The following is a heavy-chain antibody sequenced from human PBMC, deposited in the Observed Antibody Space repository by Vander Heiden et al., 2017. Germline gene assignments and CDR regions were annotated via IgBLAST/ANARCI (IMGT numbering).Heavy chain of an antibody. CDR2: VYYSGST. V-gene: IGHV4-59*01. CDR3: ARDSSGGYNWFDP. J-gene: IGHJ5*02. D-gene: IGHD3-16*01. Sequence: QVQLQESRPGLVKPSETLSLTSTVSGGSITSYHWSWIRQPPGKGLEWIGKVYYSGSTNSNPSLKSRVTMSVDTSKNQFSLKLSSVTAADTALYYCARDSSGGYNWFDPWGQGILVAVSS. CDR1: GGSITSYH.